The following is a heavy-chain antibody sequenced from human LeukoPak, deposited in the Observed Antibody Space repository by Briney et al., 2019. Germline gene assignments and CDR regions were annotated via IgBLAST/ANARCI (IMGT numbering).Heavy chain of an antibody. J-gene: IGHJ6*04. CDR1: EFTFSSYE. Sequence: AGGSLRLSCAASEFTFSSYEMNWVRQAPGKGLEWVSYISSSGSTILYADSVKGRFSISRDNAKNSLYLQMNSLRAEDTAVYYCAELGITMIGGVWGKGTTVTISS. CDR2: ISSSGSTI. V-gene: IGHV3-48*03. CDR3: AELGITMIGGV. D-gene: IGHD3-10*02.